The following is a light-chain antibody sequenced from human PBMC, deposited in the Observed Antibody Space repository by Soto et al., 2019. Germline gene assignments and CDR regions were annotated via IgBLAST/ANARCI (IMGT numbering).Light chain of an antibody. CDR2: DAS. CDR3: QYRSNWPPYT. Sequence: EVVLTQSPATLSLSPGERATLSCRASQSVSTYLAWYHQKPGQAPRLLIYDASNRATGIPARFSGSGSGTDFTLTISSLEPEDFAVYYCQYRSNWPPYTFGQGTRLEIK. J-gene: IGKJ5*01. V-gene: IGKV3-11*01. CDR1: QSVSTY.